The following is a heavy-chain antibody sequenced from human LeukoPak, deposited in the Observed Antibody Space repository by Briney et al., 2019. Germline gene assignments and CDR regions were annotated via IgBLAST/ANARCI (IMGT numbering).Heavy chain of an antibody. V-gene: IGHV3-23*01. CDR3: VTSSWSSFDN. CDR2: ISDSSAYI. D-gene: IGHD6-13*01. Sequence: PGGSLRLSCTASGFTFGSQAMSWVGQAPGKGLEWVSAISDSSAYIYYGDSVRGRLTISRDNSKNTLFLLMDSLRDDDSAVYYCVTSSWSSFDNWGQGTLVIVSS. CDR1: GFTFGSQA. J-gene: IGHJ4*02.